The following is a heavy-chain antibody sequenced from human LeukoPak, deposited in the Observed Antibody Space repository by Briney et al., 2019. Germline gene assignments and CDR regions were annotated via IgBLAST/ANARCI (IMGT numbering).Heavy chain of an antibody. Sequence: SETLSLTCTVSGGSISSGGYSWSWIRQPPGKGLEWIGYIYHSGSTYYNPSLKSRVTISVDRSKNQFSLKLSSATAADTAVYYCARLLRRLGYFDYWGQGTLVTVSS. V-gene: IGHV4-30-2*01. D-gene: IGHD1-26*01. CDR3: ARLLRRLGYFDY. J-gene: IGHJ4*02. CDR1: GGSISSGGYS. CDR2: IYHSGST.